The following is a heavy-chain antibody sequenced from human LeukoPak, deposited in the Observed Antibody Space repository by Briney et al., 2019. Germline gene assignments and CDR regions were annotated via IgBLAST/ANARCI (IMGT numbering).Heavy chain of an antibody. CDR2: IYPGDSDT. J-gene: IGHJ4*02. Sequence: GESLKISCEASGYTFTTYWIGWVRQLPGKGLDWVGYIYPGDSDTRYSPSFQGQVTISADKSISTAYLQWSSLKASDTAMYYCASKDSSGYYSNWGQGTLVTVSS. CDR3: ASKDSSGYYSN. V-gene: IGHV5-51*01. D-gene: IGHD3-22*01. CDR1: GYTFTTYW.